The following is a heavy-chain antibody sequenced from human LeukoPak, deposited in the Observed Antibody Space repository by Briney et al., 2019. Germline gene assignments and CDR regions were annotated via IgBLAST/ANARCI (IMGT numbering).Heavy chain of an antibody. D-gene: IGHD4-11*01. J-gene: IGHJ5*02. CDR2: ISGSGGST. Sequence: PGGSLRLSCAARGFTFISYAMSWVRQAPGKGLEWVSAISGSGGSTYYADSVKGRFTISIDNSKNTLYLQMNSLRAEDTAVYYCAKDRGEVDYSNYLKFDPWGQGTLVTVSS. CDR3: AKDRGEVDYSNYLKFDP. V-gene: IGHV3-23*01. CDR1: GFTFISYA.